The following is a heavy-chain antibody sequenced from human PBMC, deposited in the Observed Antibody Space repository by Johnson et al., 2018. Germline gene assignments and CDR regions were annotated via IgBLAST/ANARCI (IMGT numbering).Heavy chain of an antibody. J-gene: IGHJ4*02. V-gene: IGHV3-11*04. CDR3: ARQAGWPLYYCDS. CDR2: ILNPGTSK. D-gene: IGHD6-19*01. Sequence: QVQLVQSGGGLVKPGGSLGLSCAASGFTFGDFYMSWIRQSPEKGLQWISYILNPGTSKYYADSVMGRFTISRDHARHSVSLEINNLRAEDTAIYYCARQAGWPLYYCDSWGQGTQVTVSS. CDR1: GFTFGDFY.